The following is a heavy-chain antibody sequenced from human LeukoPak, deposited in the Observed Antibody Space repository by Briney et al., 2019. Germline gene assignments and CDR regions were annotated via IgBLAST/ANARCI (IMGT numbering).Heavy chain of an antibody. D-gene: IGHD3-22*01. CDR1: AYSFTNYW. Sequence: GESLRISCKGSAYSFTNYWISWVRQMPGKGLEWMGRIDPGDSQTNYSPSFQGHVTISPDKSISTSYLQWSSLKASDTAMYYCARHSSVLNSFDPWGQGTLVTVSS. J-gene: IGHJ5*02. CDR2: IDPGDSQT. V-gene: IGHV5-10-1*01. CDR3: ARHSSVLNSFDP.